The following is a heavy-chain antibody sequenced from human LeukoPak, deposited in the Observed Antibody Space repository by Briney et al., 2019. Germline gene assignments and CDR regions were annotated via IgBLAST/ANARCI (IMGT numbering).Heavy chain of an antibody. J-gene: IGHJ4*02. CDR1: GFTFSSFA. Sequence: GGSLRLSCAASGFTFSSFAMSWVRQAPGKGLEWVSAISGSGGSTYYADSVKGRFTISGDNAKNSLYLQMNSLRAEDTAVYYCASRFEHSNGWFDYWGQGTLVTVSS. CDR3: ASRFEHSNGWFDY. CDR2: ISGSGGST. V-gene: IGHV3-23*01. D-gene: IGHD6-19*01.